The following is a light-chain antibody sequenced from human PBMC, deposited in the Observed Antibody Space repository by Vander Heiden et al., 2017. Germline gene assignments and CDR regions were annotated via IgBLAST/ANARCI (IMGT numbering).Light chain of an antibody. CDR1: SSNIGSYY. V-gene: IGLV1-47*01. CDR2: RNN. Sequence: QSVLTQPPSASGTPGQRVTISCSGSSSNIGSYYVYWYQQLPGTAPKLIIYRNNQRPSGVPDRFSGSKSGTSASLAISGLRSEDEADYYCAAWDDSLSALFGGGTKLTVL. J-gene: IGLJ2*01. CDR3: AAWDDSLSAL.